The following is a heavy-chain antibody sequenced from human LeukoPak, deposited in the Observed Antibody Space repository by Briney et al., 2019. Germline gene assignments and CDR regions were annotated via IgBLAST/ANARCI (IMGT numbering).Heavy chain of an antibody. CDR3: ARVMGRRRYCTNGVCYNWFDP. V-gene: IGHV1-2*06. Sequence: ASVKVSCKASGYTFTGYYMHWVRQAPGQGLEWMGRINPNSGGTNYAQKFQGRVTMTRDTSISTAYMELSRLRSDDTAVYYCARVMGRRRYCTNGVCYNWFDPWGQGTLVTVSS. J-gene: IGHJ5*02. D-gene: IGHD2-8*01. CDR1: GYTFTGYY. CDR2: INPNSGGT.